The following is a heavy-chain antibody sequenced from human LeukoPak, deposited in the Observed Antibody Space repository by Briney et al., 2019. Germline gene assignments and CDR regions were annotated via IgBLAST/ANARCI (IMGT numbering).Heavy chain of an antibody. J-gene: IGHJ4*02. V-gene: IGHV1-69*04. CDR3: ARGPDKLSWYCFDY. CDR1: GGTFSSYA. D-gene: IGHD6-13*01. Sequence: SVKVSCKASGGTFSSYAISWVRQAPGQGLEWMGRIIPILGIANYAQKFQGRVTITADKSTSTAYMELSSLRSEDTAMYYCARGPDKLSWYCFDYWGQGTLVTVSS. CDR2: IIPILGIA.